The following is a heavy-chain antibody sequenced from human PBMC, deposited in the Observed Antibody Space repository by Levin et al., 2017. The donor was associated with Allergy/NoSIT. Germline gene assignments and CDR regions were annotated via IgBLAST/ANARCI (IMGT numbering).Heavy chain of an antibody. D-gene: IGHD3-16*01. V-gene: IGHV3-30*18. CDR1: EFIFSTYG. CDR3: AKGGDFDL. CDR2: ITPDGSHK. Sequence: SCAASEFIFSTYGMQWVRQAPGKGLEWVAIITPDGSHKYYADSVKGRFIISRDNSKSTLYLQMSTLRTEDTAVYYCAKGGDFDLWGQGTLVTVSS. J-gene: IGHJ4*02.